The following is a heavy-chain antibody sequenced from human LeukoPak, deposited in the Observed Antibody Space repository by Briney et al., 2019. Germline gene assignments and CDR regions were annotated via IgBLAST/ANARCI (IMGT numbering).Heavy chain of an antibody. V-gene: IGHV4-34*01. CDR1: GGSFSGYY. D-gene: IGHD4-17*01. Sequence: PSETLPLTCAVYGGSFSGYYWSWIRQPPGKGLEWIGEINHSGSTNYNPSLKSRVTISVDTSKNQFSLKLSSVTAADTAVYYCARATPTYGDYSYWGQGTLVTVSS. CDR3: ARATPTYGDYSY. CDR2: INHSGST. J-gene: IGHJ4*02.